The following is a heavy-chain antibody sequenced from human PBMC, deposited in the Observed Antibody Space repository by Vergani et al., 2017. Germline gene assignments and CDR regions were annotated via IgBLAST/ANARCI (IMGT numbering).Heavy chain of an antibody. CDR3: AKRGYDPRDAFDI. J-gene: IGHJ3*02. CDR2: IYPGDSDT. V-gene: IGHV5-51*03. CDR1: GYSFTSYW. Sequence: EVQLVQSGAEVKKPGESLKISCKGSGYSFTSYWIGWVRQMPGKGLEWMGIIYPGDSDTRYSPTFQGQVTISVYKSISTACLQWSSLKASDTAVYYCAKRGYDPRDAFDIWGQGTMVTVSS. D-gene: IGHD3-10*01.